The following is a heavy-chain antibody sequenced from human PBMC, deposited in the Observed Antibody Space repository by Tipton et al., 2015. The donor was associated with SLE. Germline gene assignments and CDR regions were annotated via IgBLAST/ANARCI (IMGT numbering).Heavy chain of an antibody. V-gene: IGHV4-4*02. Sequence: TLSLTCDVSGDSVSSDKWWSWVRQSPGKGLEWIGEINHSGSTNYNPSLKSRVTISVDTSKNQFSLKLSSVTAADTAVYYCVRLPANRGFEGGFWYYGMDVWGQGTMVTVSS. J-gene: IGHJ6*02. CDR3: VRLPANRGFEGGFWYYGMDV. CDR1: GDSVSSDKW. D-gene: IGHD3-16*01. CDR2: INHSGST.